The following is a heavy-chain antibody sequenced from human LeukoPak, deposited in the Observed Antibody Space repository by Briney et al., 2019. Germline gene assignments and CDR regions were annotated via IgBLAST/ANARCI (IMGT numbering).Heavy chain of an antibody. V-gene: IGHV3-9*01. Sequence: GGSLRLSCAASGFTFDDYAMHWVRQAPGKGLEWVSGISWNSGSIGYADSVKGRFTISRDNAKNSLYLQMNSLRAEDTAVYYCARDVGGESDWGQGTLVTVSS. CDR2: ISWNSGSI. J-gene: IGHJ4*02. CDR3: ARDVGGESD. CDR1: GFTFDDYA. D-gene: IGHD2-21*01.